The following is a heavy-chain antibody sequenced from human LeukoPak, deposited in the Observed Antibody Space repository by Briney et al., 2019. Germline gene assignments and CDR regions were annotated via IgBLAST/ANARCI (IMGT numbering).Heavy chain of an antibody. Sequence: GGSLRLSCAASGFTFGSYWMSWVRQAPGKGLEWVANIKLDGSEKYYVDSVKGRFTISRDNAKKSLYLQMNSLRDEDTAVYYCARDFFAFGGVIALLDYWGQRTLVTVSS. V-gene: IGHV3-7*01. D-gene: IGHD3-16*02. CDR1: GFTFGSYW. J-gene: IGHJ4*02. CDR3: ARDFFAFGGVIALLDY. CDR2: IKLDGSEK.